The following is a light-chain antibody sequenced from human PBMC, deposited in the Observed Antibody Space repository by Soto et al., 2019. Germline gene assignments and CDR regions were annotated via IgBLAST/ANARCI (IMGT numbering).Light chain of an antibody. J-gene: IGKJ4*01. CDR1: QSVSSSY. Sequence: EIVLTQSPGTLSLSPGERATLSCRASQSVSSSYLAWYQQKPGQAPRLLIYGASSRATGIPDRFSGSGSGTDFTLTISRLEPEDFAVYYCQQYGSSPLFXGGTKVDIK. CDR3: QQYGSSPL. V-gene: IGKV3-20*01. CDR2: GAS.